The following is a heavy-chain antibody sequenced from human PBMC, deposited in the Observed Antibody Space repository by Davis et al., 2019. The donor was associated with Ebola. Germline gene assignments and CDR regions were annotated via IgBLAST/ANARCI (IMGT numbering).Heavy chain of an antibody. CDR3: ARDQYGDYVFRFYYYGMDV. J-gene: IGHJ6*02. CDR1: GFTFSSYS. V-gene: IGHV3-48*01. Sequence: GESLKISCAASGFTFSSYSMNWVRQAPGKGLEWVSYISSSSSTIYYADSVKGRFTISRDNAKNSLYLQMNSLRAEDTAVYYCARDQYGDYVFRFYYYGMDVWGQGTTVTVSS. CDR2: ISSSSSTI. D-gene: IGHD4-17*01.